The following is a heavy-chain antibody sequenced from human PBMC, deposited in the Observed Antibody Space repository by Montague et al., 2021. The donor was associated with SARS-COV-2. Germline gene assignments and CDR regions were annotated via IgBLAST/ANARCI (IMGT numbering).Heavy chain of an antibody. CDR3: ARFPTSYYYDSKAAPATPDAFDI. CDR1: GGSISSSSYY. J-gene: IGHJ3*02. Sequence: SETLSLTCTVSGGSISSSSYYWGWIRQPPGKGLEWIGSIYYSGSTYYNPSLKSRVTISVDTSKNQFSLKLSSVTAAYTAVYYCARFPTSYYYDSKAAPATPDAFDIWGQGTMVTVSS. V-gene: IGHV4-39*01. CDR2: IYYSGST. D-gene: IGHD3-22*01.